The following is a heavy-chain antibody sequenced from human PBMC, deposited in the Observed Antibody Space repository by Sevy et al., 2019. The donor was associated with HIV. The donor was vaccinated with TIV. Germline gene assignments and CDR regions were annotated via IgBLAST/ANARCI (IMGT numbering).Heavy chain of an antibody. J-gene: IGHJ4*02. Sequence: GGSLRLSCAASGFAFYDSSMSWIRQAPGKGLEWVATLTFGCGKINYADSVKGRFTIPRDNSKTSFYLQMDNWRVEETALYYCAGEGCTRPHDYWGQGTRVTVSS. CDR3: AGEGCTRPHDY. CDR2: LTFGCGKI. CDR1: GFAFYDSS. V-gene: IGHV3-23*01. D-gene: IGHD2-8*01.